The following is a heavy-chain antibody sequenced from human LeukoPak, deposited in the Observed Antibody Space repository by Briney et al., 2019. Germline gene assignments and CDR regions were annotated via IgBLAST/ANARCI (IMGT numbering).Heavy chain of an antibody. V-gene: IGHV3-48*03. Sequence: GGSLRLSCAASGFTFSNSDMNWVRQAPGKGLEWISYIINSGNTIYYADSVKGRFTISRDNAKNSLYLQMNSLRAEDTAVYYCVRDTAGSGWFAEHFTSWGQGTLVTVSS. CDR1: GFTFSNSD. CDR3: VRDTAGSGWFAEHFTS. J-gene: IGHJ1*01. D-gene: IGHD6-19*01. CDR2: IINSGNTI.